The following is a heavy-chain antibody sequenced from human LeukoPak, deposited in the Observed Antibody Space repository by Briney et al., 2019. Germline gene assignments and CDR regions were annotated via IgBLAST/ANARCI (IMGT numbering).Heavy chain of an antibody. J-gene: IGHJ6*03. D-gene: IGHD6-13*01. CDR1: GFTFSSYS. Sequence: GRSLRLSCAASGFTFSSYSMNWVRQAPGKGLEWVSYISSSSSTIYYADSVKGRFTISRDNAKNSLYLQMNSLRAEDTAVYYCARRPIAAANYYMDVWGKGTTVTVSS. CDR2: ISSSSSTI. V-gene: IGHV3-48*04. CDR3: ARRPIAAANYYMDV.